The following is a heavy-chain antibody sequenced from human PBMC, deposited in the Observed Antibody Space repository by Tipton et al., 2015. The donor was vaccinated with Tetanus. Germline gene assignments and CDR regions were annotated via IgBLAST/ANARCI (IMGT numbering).Heavy chain of an antibody. CDR1: GYTFTSYG. CDR3: ARDREQWLVSPTGFDP. V-gene: IGHV1-18*01. CDR2: ISAYNGNT. D-gene: IGHD6-19*01. J-gene: IGHJ5*02. Sequence: QMVQSGAEVKKPGASVTVSCKASGYTFTSYGISWVRQAPGQGLEWMGWISAYNGNTNYAQKLQGRVTMTIDTSTSTAYMGLRSLRSDDTAVDYCARDREQWLVSPTGFDPWGQGTLVTVSS.